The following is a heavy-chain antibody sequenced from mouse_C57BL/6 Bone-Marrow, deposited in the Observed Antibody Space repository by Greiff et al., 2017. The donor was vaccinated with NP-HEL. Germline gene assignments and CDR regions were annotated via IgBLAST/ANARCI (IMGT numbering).Heavy chain of an antibody. J-gene: IGHJ1*03. Sequence: QVQLQQPGAELVKPGASVKLSCKASGYTFTSYWMHWVKQRPGRGLEWIGRIDPNSGGTKYNEKFKSKATLTVDKPSSTAYMQLSSLTSEDSAVYYCARGRLITTVVAHWYFDVWGTGTTVTVSS. CDR2: IDPNSGGT. CDR3: ARGRLITTVVAHWYFDV. CDR1: GYTFTSYW. V-gene: IGHV1-72*01. D-gene: IGHD1-1*01.